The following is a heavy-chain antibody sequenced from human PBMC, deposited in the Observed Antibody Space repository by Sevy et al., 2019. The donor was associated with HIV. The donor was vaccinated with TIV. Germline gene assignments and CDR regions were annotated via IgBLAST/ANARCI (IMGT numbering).Heavy chain of an antibody. V-gene: IGHV3-15*01. CDR3: TTGLYCASGYSHGFDY. D-gene: IGHD3-22*01. J-gene: IGHJ4*02. CDR1: GFTFSNAW. CDR2: IKSKTDGGTT. Sequence: GGSLRLSCAASGFTFSNAWMSWVRQAPGKGLEWVGRIKSKTDGGTTDYAAPVKGRFTISRDDSKNTLYLQMNSLKTEDTAVYYCTTGLYCASGYSHGFDYWGQGTLVTVSS.